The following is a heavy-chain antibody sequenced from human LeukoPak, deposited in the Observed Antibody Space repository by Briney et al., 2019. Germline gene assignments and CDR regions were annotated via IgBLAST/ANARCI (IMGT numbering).Heavy chain of an antibody. Sequence: SETLSLTCTVSGGSISSYYWSWIRQPPGKGLEWIGYIYYSGSTNYNPSLKSRVTISVDTSKNQFSLKLSSVTAADTAVYYCARDSPFDPWGQGALVTVSS. V-gene: IGHV4-59*01. CDR3: ARDSPFDP. J-gene: IGHJ5*02. CDR1: GGSISSYY. CDR2: IYYSGST.